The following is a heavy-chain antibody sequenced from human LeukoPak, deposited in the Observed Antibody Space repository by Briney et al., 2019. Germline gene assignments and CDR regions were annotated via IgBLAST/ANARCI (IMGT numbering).Heavy chain of an antibody. CDR3: AGVGRSRGSLPNSYYYMDV. J-gene: IGHJ6*03. Sequence: GASVKVSCKASGDIFNSYSISWVRQAPGQGLEWMGGIIPIFGSANYAQKFQGRVTITTDQSTTTAYMELSSLSSEDTAVYYCAGVGRSRGSLPNSYYYMDVWGKGTTVTVSS. V-gene: IGHV1-69*05. CDR1: GDIFNSYS. D-gene: IGHD1-26*01. CDR2: IIPIFGSA.